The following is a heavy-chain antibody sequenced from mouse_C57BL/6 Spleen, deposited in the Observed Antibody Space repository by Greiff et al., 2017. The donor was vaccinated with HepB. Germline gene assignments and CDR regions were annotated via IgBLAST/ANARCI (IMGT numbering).Heavy chain of an antibody. D-gene: IGHD1-1*01. V-gene: IGHV1-69*01. CDR3: AREVNYYGSRVFDY. J-gene: IGHJ2*01. CDR2: IDPSDSYT. CDR1: GYTFTSSW. Sequence: QVQLQQPGAELVMPGASVKLSCKASGYTFTSSWMHWVKQRPGQGLEWIGEIDPSDSYTNYNQKFKGKSTLTVDKSSSTAYMQLSSLTSEDSAVYYCAREVNYYGSRVFDYWGQGTTLTVSS.